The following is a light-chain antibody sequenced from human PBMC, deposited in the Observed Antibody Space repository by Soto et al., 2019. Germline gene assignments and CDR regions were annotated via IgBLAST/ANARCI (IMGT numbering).Light chain of an antibody. J-gene: IGKJ2*01. CDR2: DAS. Sequence: EIVLTQSPATLSLSPGERATLSCRASQSVSIYLAWYQQKPGQAPRLLINDASNRATGIPARFSGSGSGTDFTLTISSLEPEDFAVYYCQQRSNWPPRYTFGQGTKLEIK. CDR1: QSVSIY. V-gene: IGKV3-11*01. CDR3: QQRSNWPPRYT.